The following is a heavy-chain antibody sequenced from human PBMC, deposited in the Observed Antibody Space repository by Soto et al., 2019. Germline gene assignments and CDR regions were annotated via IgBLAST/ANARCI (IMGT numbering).Heavy chain of an antibody. CDR1: GGSISSYY. J-gene: IGHJ2*01. D-gene: IGHD4-4*01. V-gene: IGHV4-59*01. CDR3: ARQPTGNTPRTTVTPSWYFDL. Sequence: SETLSLTCTVSGGSISSYYWSWIRQPPGKGLEWIGYIYYSGSTNYNPSLKSRVTISVDTSKNQFSLKLSSVTAADTAVYYCARQPTGNTPRTTVTPSWYFDLWGRGTLVTVSS. CDR2: IYYSGST.